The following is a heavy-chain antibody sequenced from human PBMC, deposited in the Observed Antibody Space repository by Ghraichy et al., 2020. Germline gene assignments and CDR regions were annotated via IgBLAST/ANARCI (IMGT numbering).Heavy chain of an antibody. Sequence: SENLSLTCTVSGGSISSSSYYWGWIRQPPGKGLEWIGSIYYSGSTYYNPSLKSRVTISVDTSKNQFSLKLSSVTAADTAVYYCARGQQQLGNDYWGQGTLVTVSS. CDR1: GGSISSSSYY. J-gene: IGHJ4*02. CDR3: ARGQQQLGNDY. V-gene: IGHV4-39*07. D-gene: IGHD6-13*01. CDR2: IYYSGST.